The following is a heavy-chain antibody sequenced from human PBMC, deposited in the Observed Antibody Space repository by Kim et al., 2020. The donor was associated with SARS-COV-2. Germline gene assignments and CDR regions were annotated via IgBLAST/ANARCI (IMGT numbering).Heavy chain of an antibody. CDR2: ISGSGGST. CDR1: GFTFSSYA. J-gene: IGHJ4*02. D-gene: IGHD3-22*01. Sequence: GGSLRLSCAASGFTFSSYAMSWVRQAPGKGLEWVSAISGSGGSTYYADSVKGRFTISRDNSKNTLYLQMNSLRAEDTAVYYCAKDWRAMIVVVIYFDFWGEEPGLTVSS. CDR3: AKDWRAMIVVVIYFDF. V-gene: IGHV3-23*01.